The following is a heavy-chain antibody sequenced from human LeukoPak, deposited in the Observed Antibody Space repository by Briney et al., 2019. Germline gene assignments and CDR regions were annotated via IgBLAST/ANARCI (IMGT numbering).Heavy chain of an antibody. CDR2: MNPNSGNK. Sequence: ASVKVSCKASGYSLTNFDINWVRQATGQGLEWMGWMNPNSGNKGYAQKFQGRVTMTMNTSITTAYMELSSLRSEDTAVYYCARGPQWRGDYYYMDVWGRGPRSPSP. D-gene: IGHD6-19*01. V-gene: IGHV1-8*01. CDR1: GYSLTNFD. CDR3: ARGPQWRGDYYYMDV. J-gene: IGHJ6*03.